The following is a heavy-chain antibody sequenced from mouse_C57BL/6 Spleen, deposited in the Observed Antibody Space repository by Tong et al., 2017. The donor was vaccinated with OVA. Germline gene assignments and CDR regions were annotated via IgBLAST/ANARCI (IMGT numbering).Heavy chain of an antibody. CDR3: ARKAVTTAWYFDV. D-gene: IGHD1-2*01. CDR1: GYTFSSYW. Sequence: VQLQESGAELMKPGASVKISCKATGYTFSSYWIEWVKQRPGHGLEWIGEILPGSGSTNYNEKFKGKATFTADTSSNTAYMQLSSLTSEDSAVYYCARKAVTTAWYFDVWGAGTTVTVSS. CDR2: ILPGSGST. J-gene: IGHJ1*01. V-gene: IGHV1-9*01.